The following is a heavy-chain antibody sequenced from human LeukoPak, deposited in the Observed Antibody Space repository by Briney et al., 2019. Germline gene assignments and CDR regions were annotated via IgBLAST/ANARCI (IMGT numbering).Heavy chain of an antibody. Sequence: GGSLRLSCAASGFFFSGFAMHWVRQTPGKGLQWVAGISHDGDNEYYPDSVMGRFTISRDNSKNTLYLQMNSLRGDDTAVYYCARGPFGSCSSPSCYFFDYWGQGSLVTVSS. J-gene: IGHJ4*02. CDR1: GFFFSGFA. D-gene: IGHD2-2*01. V-gene: IGHV3-30*04. CDR2: ISHDGDNE. CDR3: ARGPFGSCSSPSCYFFDY.